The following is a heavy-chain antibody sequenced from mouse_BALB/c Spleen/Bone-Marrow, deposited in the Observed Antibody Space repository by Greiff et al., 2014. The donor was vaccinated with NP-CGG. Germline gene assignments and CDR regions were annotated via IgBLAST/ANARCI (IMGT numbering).Heavy chain of an antibody. CDR3: ARYYYGSSYFDY. V-gene: IGHV14-3*02. Sequence: VQLQQSGVELVKPGASVKLSCTASGFNIKDTYMHWVKQRPEQGLEWIGRTDPANGNTKYDPKFQGKATITADTSSNTAYLQLSSLTSEDTAVYYCARYYYGSSYFDYWGQGTTLTVSS. D-gene: IGHD1-1*01. CDR1: GFNIKDTY. CDR2: TDPANGNT. J-gene: IGHJ2*01.